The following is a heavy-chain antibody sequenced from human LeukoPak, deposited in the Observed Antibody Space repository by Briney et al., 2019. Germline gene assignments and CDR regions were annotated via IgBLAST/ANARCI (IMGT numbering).Heavy chain of an antibody. CDR2: IYHSGST. CDR1: GYSISSGYY. Sequence: PSETLSLTCAVSGYSISSGYYWGWIRQPPGKGLEWIGSIYHSGSTYYNPSLKSRVTISVDTSKNQFSLKLSSVTAADTAVYYCANGGDSYYFDYWGQGTLVTVSS. CDR3: ANGGDSYYFDY. J-gene: IGHJ4*02. V-gene: IGHV4-38-2*01.